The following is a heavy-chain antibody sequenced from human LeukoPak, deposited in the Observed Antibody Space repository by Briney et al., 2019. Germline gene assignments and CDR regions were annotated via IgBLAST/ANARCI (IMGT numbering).Heavy chain of an antibody. CDR3: AIERSFCEGDCSDY. V-gene: IGHV3-48*03. CDR1: GYSSSDYE. J-gene: IGHJ4*02. Sequence: GGSLRLSCAGSGYSSSDYEMNWVRQAPGRGLEWVAYIWSSGTVTHYTDSVKDRFTISRDNGKNSLFLQMNGLRAEDTAVYYCAIERSFCEGDCSDYWGQGTLGTVSS. CDR2: IWSSGTVT. D-gene: IGHD2-21*01.